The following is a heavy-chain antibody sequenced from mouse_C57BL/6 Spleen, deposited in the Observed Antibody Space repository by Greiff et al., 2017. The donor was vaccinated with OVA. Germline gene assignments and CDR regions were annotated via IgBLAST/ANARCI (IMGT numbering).Heavy chain of an antibody. CDR2: IYPGDGDT. V-gene: IGHV1-82*01. J-gene: IGHJ4*01. Sequence: VKLMESGPELVKPGASVKISCKASGYAFSSSWMNWVKQRPGKGLEWIGRIYPGDGDTNYNGKFKGKATLTADKSSSTAYMQLSSLTSEDSAVYYCARWGRDAMDYWGQGTSVTVSS. CDR1: GYAFSSSW. CDR3: ARWGRDAMDY.